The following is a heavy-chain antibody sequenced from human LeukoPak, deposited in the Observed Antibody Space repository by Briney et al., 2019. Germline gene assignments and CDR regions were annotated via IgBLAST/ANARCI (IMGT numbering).Heavy chain of an antibody. D-gene: IGHD6-6*01. V-gene: IGHV5-51*01. CDR3: ARLIAACPDYYYYYGMDV. Sequence: GESLKISCKGSGYSFTSYWIGWVRQMPGKGLEWMGIIYPGDSDTRYSPSFQGQVTISADKCISTAYLQWSSLKASDTAMYYCARLIAACPDYYYYYGMDVWGQGTTVTVSS. J-gene: IGHJ6*02. CDR1: GYSFTSYW. CDR2: IYPGDSDT.